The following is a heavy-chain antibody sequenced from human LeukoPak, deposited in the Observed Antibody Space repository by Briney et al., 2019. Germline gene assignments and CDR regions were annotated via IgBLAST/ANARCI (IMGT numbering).Heavy chain of an antibody. J-gene: IGHJ6*02. CDR3: ARRYYDSSGYYYVLDV. CDR2: IYYSGST. Sequence: SETLSLTCTVSGGSISSYYWSWIRQPPGKGLEWIGYIYYSGSTNYNPSLKSRVTISVDTSKNQFSLKLSSVTAADTAVYYCARRYYDSSGYYYVLDVWGQGTTVTVSS. CDR1: GGSISSYY. V-gene: IGHV4-59*08. D-gene: IGHD3-22*01.